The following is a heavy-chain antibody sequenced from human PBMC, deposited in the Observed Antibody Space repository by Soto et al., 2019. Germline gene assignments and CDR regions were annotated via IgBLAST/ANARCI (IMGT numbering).Heavy chain of an antibody. J-gene: IGHJ4*02. CDR3: ARSQSDSSGYTVGYFDY. Sequence: SETLSLTCTVSGGSISSGDYYWSWIRQPPGKGLEWIGYIYYSGSTYYNPSLKSRVTISVDTSKNQFSLKLSSVTAADTAVYYCARSQSDSSGYTVGYFDYWGQGTLVTVSS. D-gene: IGHD3-22*01. CDR2: IYYSGST. V-gene: IGHV4-30-4*01. CDR1: GGSISSGDYY.